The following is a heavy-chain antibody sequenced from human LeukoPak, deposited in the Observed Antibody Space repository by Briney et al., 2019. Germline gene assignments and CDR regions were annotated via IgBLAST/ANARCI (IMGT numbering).Heavy chain of an antibody. CDR3: AGGPPSLIENWFDP. CDR1: GGSISSGSYY. CDR2: IYTSGST. J-gene: IGHJ5*02. Sequence: SQTLSLTCTVSGGSISSGSYYWSWIRQPAGKGLEWIGRIYTSGSTNYNPSLKSRVTISVDTSKNQFSLKLSSVTAADTAVYYCAGGPPSLIENWFDPWGQGTLVTVSS. V-gene: IGHV4-61*02.